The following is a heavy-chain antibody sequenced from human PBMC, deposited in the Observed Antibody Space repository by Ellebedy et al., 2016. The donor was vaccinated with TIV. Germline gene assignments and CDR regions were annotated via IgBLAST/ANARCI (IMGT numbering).Heavy chain of an antibody. V-gene: IGHV4-59*01. CDR1: GGSISSYY. D-gene: IGHD3-3*01. J-gene: IGHJ4*02. CDR2: IYYSGST. CDR3: ARTYYDFWSGFSAPYYFEY. Sequence: MPSETLSLTCTVSGGSISSYYWSWIRQPPGKGLEWIGYIYYSGSTNYNPSLKSRVTISVDTSKNQFSLKMSSVTAADTAVYYCARTYYDFWSGFSAPYYFEYWGQGTLVTVSS.